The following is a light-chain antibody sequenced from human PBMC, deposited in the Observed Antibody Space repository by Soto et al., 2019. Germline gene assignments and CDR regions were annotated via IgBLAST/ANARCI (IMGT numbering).Light chain of an antibody. Sequence: QSVLTQPASVSGSPGQSITISCTGTSSDDGGYNYVSWYQQHPGKAPKFMIYDVSNRPSGVSNRFSGSKSGNTASLTISGLQAEDEADYYCSSYTTSNTRQIVFGTGTKATVL. CDR1: SSDDGGYNY. V-gene: IGLV2-14*01. CDR3: SSYTTSNTRQIV. J-gene: IGLJ1*01. CDR2: DVS.